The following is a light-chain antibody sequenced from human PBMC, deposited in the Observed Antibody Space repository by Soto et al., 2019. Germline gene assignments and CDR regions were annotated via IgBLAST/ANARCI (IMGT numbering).Light chain of an antibody. V-gene: IGKV3D-15*01. J-gene: IGKJ1*01. CDR1: QSVGSN. CDR3: QQYTNWPKT. Sequence: ETVMTQSPDILSVSPGEGATLSCRASQSVGSNLAWYQQKPGQAPRLLIYGASTRATGIPERFSGSGSGTEFTLTISSLQSEDFAVYYCQQYTNWPKTFGQGTKVDIK. CDR2: GAS.